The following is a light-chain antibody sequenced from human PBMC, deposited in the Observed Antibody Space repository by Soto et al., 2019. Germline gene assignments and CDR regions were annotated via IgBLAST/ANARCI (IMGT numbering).Light chain of an antibody. CDR1: QSVSSY. J-gene: IGKJ1*01. V-gene: IGKV3-11*01. CDR3: QQRSHWPRT. Sequence: VLTRSPATLSLSPGERATLSCRASQSVSSYLAWYQQKPGQAPRLLFYDASNRATGIPARFSGSGSGTDFTLTISSLEPEDFAVYYCQQRSHWPRTFGQGTKV. CDR2: DAS.